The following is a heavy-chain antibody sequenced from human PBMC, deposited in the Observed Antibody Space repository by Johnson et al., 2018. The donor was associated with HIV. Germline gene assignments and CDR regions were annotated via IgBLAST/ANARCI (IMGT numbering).Heavy chain of an antibody. J-gene: IGHJ3*02. CDR2: ISYDGSNK. V-gene: IGHV3-30-3*01. CDR1: GFTFSSYA. Sequence: QVQLVESGGGVVQPGRSLRLSCAASGFTFSSYAMHWVRQAPGKGLEWVAVISYDGSNKYYADSVKGRVTISRDNSKNTLYLQMNSLRAEDTAVYYCAGQTLRAFDIWGQGTMVTVSA. CDR3: AGQTLRAFDI.